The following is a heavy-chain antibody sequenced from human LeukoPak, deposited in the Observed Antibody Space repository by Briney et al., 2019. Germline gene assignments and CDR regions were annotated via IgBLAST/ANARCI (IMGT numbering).Heavy chain of an antibody. CDR2: IYYSGST. CDR1: SGSISSGGYY. J-gene: IGHJ5*02. CDR3: AREPCSSTSCYYNWFDP. V-gene: IGHV4-31*03. D-gene: IGHD2-2*01. Sequence: SETLSLTCTVSSGSISSGGYYWSWIRQHPGKGLEWIGYIYYSGSTYYNPSLKSRVTISVDTSKNQFSLKLSSVTAADTAVYYCAREPCSSTSCYYNWFDPWGQGTLVTVSS.